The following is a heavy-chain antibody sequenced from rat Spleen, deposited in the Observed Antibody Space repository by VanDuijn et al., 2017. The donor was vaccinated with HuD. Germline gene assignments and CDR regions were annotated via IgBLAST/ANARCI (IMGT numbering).Heavy chain of an antibody. CDR3: GIHVYNSYFDY. CDR1: GLTFSDYG. V-gene: IGHV5-29*01. CDR2: ISYDGDTT. J-gene: IGHJ2*01. Sequence: EVQLVESGGGLVRPGRSLKLSCAASGLTFSDYGMAWVRQVPKKGLEWVAYISYDGDTTYYRDSVKGRFTISRDNAKSSLYLQMDSLRSGDTATYYCGIHVYNSYFDYWGQGVMVTVSS. D-gene: IGHD1-4*01.